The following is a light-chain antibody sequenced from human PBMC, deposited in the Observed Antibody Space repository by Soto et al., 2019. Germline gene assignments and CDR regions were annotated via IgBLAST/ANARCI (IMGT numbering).Light chain of an antibody. CDR3: CSHASSSTYV. CDR1: NSDVGSYTS. CDR2: EDS. Sequence: QSALTQPASVSGSPGQSITISCTGTNSDVGSYTSVSWYQQHPGKAPKFMIYEDSNRPSGVSNRFSGSKSGNTASLTISGLQAEDEADYYCCSHASSSTYVFGTGTKVTVL. J-gene: IGLJ1*01. V-gene: IGLV2-23*01.